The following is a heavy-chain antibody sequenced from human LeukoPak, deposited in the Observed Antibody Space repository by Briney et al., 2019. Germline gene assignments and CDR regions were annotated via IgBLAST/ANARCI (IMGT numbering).Heavy chain of an antibody. J-gene: IGHJ5*02. Sequence: SETLSLTCTVSGGSISSYYWSWIRQPAGKGLEWIGRIYTSGSTNYNPSLKSRVTMSVDTSKNQFSLKLSSVTAAGTAVYYCARDLGLYSGSYPRFDPWGQGTLVTVSS. CDR1: GGSISSYY. D-gene: IGHD1-26*01. V-gene: IGHV4-4*07. CDR2: IYTSGST. CDR3: ARDLGLYSGSYPRFDP.